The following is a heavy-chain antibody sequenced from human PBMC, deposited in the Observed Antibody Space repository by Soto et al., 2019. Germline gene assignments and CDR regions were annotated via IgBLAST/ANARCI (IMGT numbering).Heavy chain of an antibody. Sequence: EVQLLESGGGLVQPGGSLRLSCAASGFTFSGCAMSWVRQAPGKGLEWVSAISGSGSTTYYADSVKGRFTISRDNSKHTLYLQINSLRAEDTAVYYCAKLDDYVWGTYRPISTTFDSWGQGTLVTVSS. J-gene: IGHJ4*02. V-gene: IGHV3-23*01. D-gene: IGHD3-16*02. CDR1: GFTFSGCA. CDR2: ISGSGSTT. CDR3: AKLDDYVWGTYRPISTTFDS.